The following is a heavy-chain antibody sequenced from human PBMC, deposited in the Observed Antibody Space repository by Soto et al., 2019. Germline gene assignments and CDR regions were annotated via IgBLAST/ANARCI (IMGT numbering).Heavy chain of an antibody. CDR3: ARFAKYKGYCSGGSCTGGYYFDY. CDR2: TYYSGST. CDR1: GGSISSSSYY. J-gene: IGHJ4*02. Sequence: PSETLSLTCTVSGGSISSSSYYWGWIRQPPGKGLEWIGSTYYSGSTYYNPSLKSRVTISVDTSKNQFSLKLSSVTAADTAVYYCARFAKYKGYCSGGSCTGGYYFDYWGQGTLVTVSS. D-gene: IGHD2-15*01. V-gene: IGHV4-39*01.